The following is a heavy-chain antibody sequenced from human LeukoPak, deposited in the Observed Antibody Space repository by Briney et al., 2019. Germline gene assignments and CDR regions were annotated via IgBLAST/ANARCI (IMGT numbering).Heavy chain of an antibody. D-gene: IGHD3-10*01. J-gene: IGHJ2*01. V-gene: IGHV4-4*09. CDR2: LYPSGST. CDR1: GACISSYY. Sequence: SETLSLTCTVSGACISSYYWNWIRQSPGKGLEWIGCLYPSGSTNYNPSLKSRVSISVDTSKNQFSLNLNSVAAADTAVYYCARLAIRSTWYFDRWGRGTLVTVSS. CDR3: ARLAIRSTWYFDR.